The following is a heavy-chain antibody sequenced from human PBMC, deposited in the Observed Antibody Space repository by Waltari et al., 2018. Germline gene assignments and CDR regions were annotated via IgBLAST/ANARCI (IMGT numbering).Heavy chain of an antibody. V-gene: IGHV5-51*01. J-gene: IGHJ4*02. Sequence: EVQLVQSGAEVKEPGESLRISCKTSGYIFISYWIAWVRQTPGKCLEWMGIIFPDDSDAIYSPSFQGQVTLSVDKASSTAYLQWNSLKASDTAMYYCARLLSRSYFDFWGPGTVVNVSP. CDR1: GYIFISYW. CDR3: ARLLSRSYFDF. CDR2: IFPDDSDA.